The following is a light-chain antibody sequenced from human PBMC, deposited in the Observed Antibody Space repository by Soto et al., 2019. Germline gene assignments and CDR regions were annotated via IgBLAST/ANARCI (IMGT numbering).Light chain of an antibody. J-gene: IGLJ2*01. CDR1: SSNIESNF. CDR2: RNN. CDR3: TVWDDSLRGRL. Sequence: LTSPPSTSGTPGPGVTISCSGGSSNIESNFVYWYQQFPGTAPRLLIYRNNQRPSGVPDRFSGSKSGTSASLAISALRSEDQADYYCTVWDDSLRGRLFGGGTKVTVL. V-gene: IGLV1-47*01.